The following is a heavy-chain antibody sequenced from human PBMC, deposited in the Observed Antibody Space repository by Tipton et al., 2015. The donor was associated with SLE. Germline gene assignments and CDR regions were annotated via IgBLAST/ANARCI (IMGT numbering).Heavy chain of an antibody. V-gene: IGHV4-59*12. J-gene: IGHJ6*03. D-gene: IGHD3-10*01. CDR3: EGAATGTNYYMDV. Sequence: TLSLTCTVSGGSISSYYWSWIRQPPGKGLEWIGYIYYSGSTNYNPSLKSRVTISVDKSKNQFFLKLTSVTAADTAMYYCEGAATGTNYYMDVWGKGTTVTVSS. CDR2: IYYSGST. CDR1: GGSISSYY.